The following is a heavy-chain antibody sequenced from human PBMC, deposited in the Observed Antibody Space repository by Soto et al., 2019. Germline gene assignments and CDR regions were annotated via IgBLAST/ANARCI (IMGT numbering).Heavy chain of an antibody. CDR3: AREASVPSFGEFWFFDL. V-gene: IGHV3-23*01. CDR2: VSADGYTT. D-gene: IGHD3-10*01. CDR1: GFTFSNHG. Sequence: EVQLLESGGGLAQPGGSLRLSCAASGFTFSNHGMTWVRQAPGKGLEWVSSVSADGYTTYYADSVRGRLTISGDNSGDTVYERMNNLSAEDTALYYCAREASVPSFGEFWFFDLSAVA. J-gene: IGHJ2*01.